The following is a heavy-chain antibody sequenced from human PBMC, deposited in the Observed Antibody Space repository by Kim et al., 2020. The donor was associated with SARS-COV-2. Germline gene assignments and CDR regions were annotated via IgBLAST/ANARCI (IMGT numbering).Heavy chain of an antibody. Sequence: GGSLRLSCAASGFTFSSYAMSWVRQAPGKGLEWVSVIYSGGSSTYYADSVKGRFTISRDNSKNTLYLQMNSLRAEDTAVYYCAKLGLRYFDWHTSPLYYGMDVWGQGTTVTVSS. V-gene: IGHV3-23*03. CDR1: GFTFSSYA. D-gene: IGHD3-9*01. J-gene: IGHJ6*02. CDR2: IYSGGSST. CDR3: AKLGLRYFDWHTSPLYYGMDV.